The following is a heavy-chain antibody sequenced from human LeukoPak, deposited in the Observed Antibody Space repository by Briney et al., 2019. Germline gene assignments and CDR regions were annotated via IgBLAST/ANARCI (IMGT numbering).Heavy chain of an antibody. CDR2: IKSKTDGGTT. J-gene: IGHJ5*02. V-gene: IGHV3-15*01. Sequence: PGGSLRLSGAASGFTFSNAWMSWVRQAPGTGLEWVGRIKSKTDGGTTDYAAPVKGRFTISRDDSKNTLYLQMNSLKTEDTAVYYCTTAPEVIWAAGRWFDPWGQGTLVTVSS. CDR1: GFTFSNAW. D-gene: IGHD3-10*01. CDR3: TTAPEVIWAAGRWFDP.